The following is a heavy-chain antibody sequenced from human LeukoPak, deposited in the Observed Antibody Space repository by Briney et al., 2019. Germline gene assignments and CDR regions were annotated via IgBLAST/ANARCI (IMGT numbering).Heavy chain of an antibody. CDR1: GFTFSNYA. V-gene: IGHV3-64D*09. J-gene: IGHJ5*02. CDR3: VRDGADYGENGWFDP. D-gene: IGHD4-17*01. Sequence: PGGSLRLSCSASGFTFSNYAMHWVRQAPGKGLQHLSVIGSDGITTLFADSVKGRFAISRDNSKNTLYLQMTSLRPEDTAVYYCVRDGADYGENGWFDPWGQGTLVTVSS. CDR2: IGSDGITT.